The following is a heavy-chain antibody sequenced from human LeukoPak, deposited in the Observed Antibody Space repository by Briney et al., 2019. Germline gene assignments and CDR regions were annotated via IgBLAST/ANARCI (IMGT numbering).Heavy chain of an antibody. D-gene: IGHD2-2*02. J-gene: IGHJ4*02. CDR3: ARRYCSSTSCYKDY. V-gene: IGHV3-48*01. CDR1: GFTFSSYS. Sequence: GGSLRLSCAASGFTFSSYSMNWVRQAPGKGLEWVSYISSSSSTIYYADSVKGRFTISRDNAKNSLYLQMNSLRAGDTAVYYCARRYCSSTSCYKDYWGQGTLVTVSS. CDR2: ISSSSSTI.